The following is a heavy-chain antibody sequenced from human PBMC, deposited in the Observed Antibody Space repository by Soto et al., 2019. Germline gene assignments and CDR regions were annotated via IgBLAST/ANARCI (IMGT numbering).Heavy chain of an antibody. Sequence: QVQLQQWGAGLLKPSETLSLTCAVYGGSFSGYYWSWIRQPPGKGLEWIGEINHSGSTNYNPSLKSRGTISVDTSKNQFSLKRSSVTAADTAVYYCARGRYSSSWYRRNWFDPWGQGTLVTVSS. J-gene: IGHJ5*02. D-gene: IGHD6-13*01. CDR1: GGSFSGYY. V-gene: IGHV4-34*01. CDR3: ARGRYSSSWYRRNWFDP. CDR2: INHSGST.